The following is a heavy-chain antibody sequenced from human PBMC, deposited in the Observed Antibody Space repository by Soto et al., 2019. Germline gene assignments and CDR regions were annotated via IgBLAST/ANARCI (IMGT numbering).Heavy chain of an antibody. CDR2: IYYSGST. J-gene: IGHJ6*02. CDR1: GGSISSGVYY. CDR3: ARDSPVVVVAATKRYYYYGMDV. V-gene: IGHV4-31*03. Sequence: PSETLSLTCTVSGGSISSGVYYWNWIRQHPGKVLDWIGYIYYSGSTYYNPSLKSRVTISVDTSKNQFSLKLSSVTAADTAVYYCARDSPVVVVAATKRYYYYGMDVWGQGTTVTVSS. D-gene: IGHD2-15*01.